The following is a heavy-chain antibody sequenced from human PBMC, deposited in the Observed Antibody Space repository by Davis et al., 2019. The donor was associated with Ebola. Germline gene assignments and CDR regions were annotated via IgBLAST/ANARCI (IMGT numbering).Heavy chain of an antibody. V-gene: IGHV4-31*03. J-gene: IGHJ5*02. CDR2: IYYSGST. CDR3: ARAAGVVWFDP. D-gene: IGHD2-21*01. Sequence: LRLSCTVPGGSISSGGYYWSWIRQHPGKGLEWIGYIYYSGSTYYNPSLKSRVTISVDTSKNQFSLKLSSVTAADTAVYYCARAAGVVWFDPWGQGTLVTVSS. CDR1: GGSISSGGYY.